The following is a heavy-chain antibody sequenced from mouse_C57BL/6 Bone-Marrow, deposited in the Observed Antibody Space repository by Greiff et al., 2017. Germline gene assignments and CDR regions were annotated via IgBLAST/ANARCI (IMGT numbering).Heavy chain of an antibody. J-gene: IGHJ2*01. CDR3: ARIAPDGGSYNY. V-gene: IGHV8-8*01. Sequence: VKLMESGPGILQPSPTLSLSCSSSGFSLSTFGMGVGWLRQPSGKGLVWLAHLWWDDDKYYNPALKSRPSISKDTSKNQVFLKIVKVDTADTATYYYARIAPDGGSYNYWGRGITLTVSA. CDR2: LWWDDDK. D-gene: IGHD1-1*02. CDR1: GFSLSTFGMG.